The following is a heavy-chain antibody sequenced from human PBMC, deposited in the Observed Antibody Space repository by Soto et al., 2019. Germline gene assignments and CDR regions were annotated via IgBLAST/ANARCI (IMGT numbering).Heavy chain of an antibody. CDR1: GFTFSNAW. CDR3: TTRYSGSQRLDY. D-gene: IGHD1-26*01. CDR2: IKSKTDGGTI. J-gene: IGHJ4*02. Sequence: PGGSLRLSCAASGFTFSNAWMNWVRQAPGKGLEWVGRIKSKTDGGTIDYVAPVKGRFTISRDDSKNTLYLQMNSLKTEDTAVYYCTTRYSGSQRLDYWGQGTLVTVSS. V-gene: IGHV3-15*07.